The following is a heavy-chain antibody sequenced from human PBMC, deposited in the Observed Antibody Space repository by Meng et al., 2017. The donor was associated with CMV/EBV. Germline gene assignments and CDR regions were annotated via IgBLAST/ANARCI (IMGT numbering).Heavy chain of an antibody. J-gene: IGHJ6*02. V-gene: IGHV1-18*01. CDR3: ARDPWYCSGGSCYYYYYGMDV. CDR2: ISAYNGNT. CDR1: GYTFTSYG. D-gene: IGHD2-15*01. Sequence: ASVKVSCKASGYTFTSYGISWVRQAPGQGLEWMGWISAYNGNTNYAQTLQGRVTMTTDTSTSTAYMELRSLRSDDTAVYYCARDPWYCSGGSCYYYYYGMDVWGHGTTVTVSS.